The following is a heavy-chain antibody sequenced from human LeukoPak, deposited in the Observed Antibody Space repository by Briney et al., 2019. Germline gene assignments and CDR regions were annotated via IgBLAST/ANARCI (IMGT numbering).Heavy chain of an antibody. V-gene: IGHV4-34*01. CDR3: ARGSLQFGTVTYFDY. CDR1: GGSFSDYY. J-gene: IGHJ4*02. CDR2: INHSGST. D-gene: IGHD4-17*01. Sequence: SETLSLTCAVYGGSFSDYYWSWIRQPPGKGLEWIGEINHSGSTNYNPSLKSRVTISVDTSKNQFSLKLSSVTAADTAVYYCARGSLQFGTVTYFDYWGQGTLVTVSS.